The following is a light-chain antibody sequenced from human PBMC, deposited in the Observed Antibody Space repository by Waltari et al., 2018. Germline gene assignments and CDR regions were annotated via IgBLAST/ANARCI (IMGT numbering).Light chain of an antibody. V-gene: IGKV3-20*01. CDR2: GAS. Sequence: IMLTQSPGTLSLSPGERATLSGRASQSISRYLAWYQQTPGQAPRLLIYGASTRATGVPDRFSGSGSGTDFTLTISGLEPEDSAVYYCLHHFQLPATFGQGTKVEIK. J-gene: IGKJ1*01. CDR3: LHHFQLPAT. CDR1: QSISRY.